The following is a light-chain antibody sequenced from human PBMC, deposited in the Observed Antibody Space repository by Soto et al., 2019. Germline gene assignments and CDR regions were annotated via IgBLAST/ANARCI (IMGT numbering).Light chain of an antibody. V-gene: IGLV2-14*01. CDR3: SSYTTPSTLV. Sequence: QSVLTQPASVSGSPGQSITISCTGTSSDVGNYKYVSWYQQHPGKAPKLMIYEVRNRPSGISYRFTGSKSGNTASLTISGLQAEDEADYYCSSYTTPSTLVFGGGTKLTVL. CDR1: SSDVGNYKY. J-gene: IGLJ3*02. CDR2: EVR.